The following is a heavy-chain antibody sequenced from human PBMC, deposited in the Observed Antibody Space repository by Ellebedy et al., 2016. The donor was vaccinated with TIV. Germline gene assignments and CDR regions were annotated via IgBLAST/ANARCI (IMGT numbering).Heavy chain of an antibody. J-gene: IGHJ6*02. CDR1: GYTFTSFV. V-gene: IGHV1-18*01. Sequence: ASVKVSXXAPGYTFTSFVFSWVRQAPGQGLEWMGRLSGYNGNTNYAQNLQGRVTMTTDTSTSTAYMELRSLRSDDTAVYYCARDDYGDRYGMDVWGQGTTVTVSS. D-gene: IGHD4-17*01. CDR3: ARDDYGDRYGMDV. CDR2: LSGYNGNT.